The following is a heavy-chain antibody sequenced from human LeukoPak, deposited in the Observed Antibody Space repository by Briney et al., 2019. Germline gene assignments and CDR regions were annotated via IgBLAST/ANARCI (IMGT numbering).Heavy chain of an antibody. CDR3: AREGYFGSGIDYYYGMDV. V-gene: IGHV1-18*01. J-gene: IGHJ6*02. CDR1: GYTFTNYG. CDR2: ISAYNGNT. Sequence: ASVKVSCKASGYTFTNYGISGVRQAPGQGVEWMGWISAYNGNTNYAQRLQGRVTMTTDTSTSTAYMELRSLRSDDTAVYYCAREGYFGSGIDYYYGMDVWGQGTKVTVSS. D-gene: IGHD3-10*01.